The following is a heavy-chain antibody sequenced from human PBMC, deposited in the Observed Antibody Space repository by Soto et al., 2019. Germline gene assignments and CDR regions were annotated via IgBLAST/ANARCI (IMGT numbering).Heavy chain of an antibody. V-gene: IGHV3-23*01. CDR1: GFTFSSYA. J-gene: IGHJ4*02. CDR3: AKLACELLWFGDARRDFDY. D-gene: IGHD3-10*01. Sequence: PGGSLRLSCAASGFTFSSYAMSWVRQAPGKGLEWVSAISGSGGSTYYADSVKGRFNISRDNSKNTLYLQMNSLRAEDTAVYFFAKLACELLWFGDARRDFDYWGQGTLVTVSS. CDR2: ISGSGGST.